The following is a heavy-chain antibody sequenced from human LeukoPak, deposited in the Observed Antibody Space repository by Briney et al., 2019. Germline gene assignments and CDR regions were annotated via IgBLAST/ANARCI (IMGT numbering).Heavy chain of an antibody. V-gene: IGHV3-30*18. D-gene: IGHD5-18*01. CDR1: GFTFSSYG. CDR2: ISYDGSNK. CDR3: AKDTDTAMEANYFDY. J-gene: IGHJ4*02. Sequence: GGSLRLSCAASGFTFSSYGMHWVRQAPGKGLEWVAVISYDGSNKYYADSVKGRFTISRDNSKNTLYLQMNSLRAEDTAVYYCAKDTDTAMEANYFDYWGQGTLVTASS.